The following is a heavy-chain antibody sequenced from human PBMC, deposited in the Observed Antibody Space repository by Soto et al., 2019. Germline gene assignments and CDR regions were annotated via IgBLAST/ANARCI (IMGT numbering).Heavy chain of an antibody. J-gene: IGHJ6*02. Sequence: QVQLVQSGAEVKKPGSSVKVSCKASGGTFSSYAISWVRQAPGQGLEWMGGIIPISDTTNYAQKFQGRVTITVDESTSTAYMELSSLRSEDTAVYYCARSQGSSTSLEIYYYYYYGMDVWGQWTTVTVSS. CDR2: IIPISDTT. CDR1: GGTFSSYA. V-gene: IGHV1-69*01. D-gene: IGHD2-2*01. CDR3: ARSQGSSTSLEIYYYYYYGMDV.